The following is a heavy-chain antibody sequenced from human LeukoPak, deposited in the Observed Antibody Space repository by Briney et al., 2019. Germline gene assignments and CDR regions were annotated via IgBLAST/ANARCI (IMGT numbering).Heavy chain of an antibody. CDR1: GYTFTGYY. D-gene: IGHD3-22*01. Sequence: ASVKVSCKASGYTFTGYYMHWVRQAPGQGLEWMGCINPNSGGTNYAQNFQGRVTMTRDTSISPVYMELSRLRSDDTAVYYCARYLPVIGDYWGQGTLFTVSS. V-gene: IGHV1-2*02. CDR3: ARYLPVIGDY. J-gene: IGHJ4*02. CDR2: INPNSGGT.